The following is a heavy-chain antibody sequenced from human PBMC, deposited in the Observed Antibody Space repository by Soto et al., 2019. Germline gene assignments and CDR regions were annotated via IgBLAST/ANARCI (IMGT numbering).Heavy chain of an antibody. CDR3: ARLHYYDSSGYLD. Sequence: SETLSLTCTVSGGSISSYYWSWIRQPPGKGLEWIGYIYYSGNTNYNPSLKSRVTISVDTSKNQFSLKLSSVTAADTAVYYCARLHYYDSSGYLDWGQGTLVTVSS. V-gene: IGHV4-59*08. CDR2: IYYSGNT. CDR1: GGSISSYY. J-gene: IGHJ4*02. D-gene: IGHD3-22*01.